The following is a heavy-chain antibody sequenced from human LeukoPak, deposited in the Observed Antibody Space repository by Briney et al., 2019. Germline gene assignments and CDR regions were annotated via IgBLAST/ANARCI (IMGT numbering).Heavy chain of an antibody. CDR3: AREDSSRGDAFDI. V-gene: IGHV3-21*01. D-gene: IGHD3-10*01. CDR1: GFTFSSYS. CDR2: ISSSSSYI. Sequence: PGGSLRLSCAASGFTFSSYSMNWVRQAPGKGLEWVSSISSSSSYIYYADSVKGRFTISRDNAKNSLYLQMNSLRAEDTAVYYCAREDSSRGDAFDIWGQGTMVTVSS. J-gene: IGHJ3*02.